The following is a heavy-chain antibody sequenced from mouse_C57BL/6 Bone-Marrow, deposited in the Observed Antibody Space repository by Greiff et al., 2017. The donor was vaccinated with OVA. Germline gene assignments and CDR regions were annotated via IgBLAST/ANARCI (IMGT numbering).Heavy chain of an antibody. J-gene: IGHJ2*01. D-gene: IGHD2-3*01. CDR2: IYPRSGNT. V-gene: IGHV1-81*01. Sequence: QVQLQQSGAELARPGASVKLSCKASGYTFTSYGISWVKQRTGQGLEWIGEIYPRSGNTYYNEKFKGKATLTADKSSSTAYMELRSLTSEDSAVYFCARWLLLYFFHPFDYWGQGTTLTVSS. CDR1: GYTFTSYG. CDR3: ARWLLLYFFHPFDY.